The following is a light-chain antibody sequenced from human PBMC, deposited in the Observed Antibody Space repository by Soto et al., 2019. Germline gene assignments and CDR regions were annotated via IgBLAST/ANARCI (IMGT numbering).Light chain of an antibody. Sequence: QSVLTQPPSASGTPGQRVTISCSGRFSNIGSNYVYWYQQLPGTAPKLLIFTNDQRTSGVPGRFSGSKSGTSASLAISGLRSEDEADYYCQVWDSSSDHSYVFGTGTKLTVL. J-gene: IGLJ1*01. CDR3: QVWDSSSDHSYV. CDR1: FSNIGSNY. V-gene: IGLV1-47*02. CDR2: TND.